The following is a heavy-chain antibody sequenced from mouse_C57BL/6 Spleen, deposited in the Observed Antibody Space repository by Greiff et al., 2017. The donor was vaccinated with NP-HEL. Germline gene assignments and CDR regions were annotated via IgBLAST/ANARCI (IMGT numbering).Heavy chain of an antibody. CDR2: ISSGGSYT. D-gene: IGHD1-1*01. Sequence: EVKLMESGGDLVKPGGSLKLSCAASGFTFSSYGMSWVRQTPDKRLEWVATISSGGSYTYYPDSVKGRFTISRDNAKNTLYLQMSSLKSEDTAMYYCARKVATPGPMDYWGQGTSVTVSS. V-gene: IGHV5-6*01. CDR3: ARKVATPGPMDY. CDR1: GFTFSSYG. J-gene: IGHJ4*01.